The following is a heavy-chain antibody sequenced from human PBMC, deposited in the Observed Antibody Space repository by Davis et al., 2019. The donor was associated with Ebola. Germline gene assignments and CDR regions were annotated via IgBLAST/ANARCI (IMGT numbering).Heavy chain of an antibody. J-gene: IGHJ4*02. D-gene: IGHD6-13*01. Sequence: GESLKISCAASGFTFSRYWMIWVRQAPGKGLEWVANIKPDGRQRYHVDSVRGRFTISRDNAKNSLYLQMDSLKPEDTALYYCTSAPDNIPSADPGYWGQGTLVTVSS. CDR2: IKPDGRQR. V-gene: IGHV3-7*03. CDR1: GFTFSRYW. CDR3: TSAPDNIPSADPGY.